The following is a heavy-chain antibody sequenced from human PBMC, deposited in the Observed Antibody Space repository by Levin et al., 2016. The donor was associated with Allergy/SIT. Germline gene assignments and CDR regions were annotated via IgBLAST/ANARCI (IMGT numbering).Heavy chain of an antibody. CDR2: IIPIFGTA. CDR3: ARRSRDCSSTSCLYAHFDY. D-gene: IGHD2-2*01. J-gene: IGHJ4*02. Sequence: WVRQAPGQGLEWMGGIIPIFGTANYAQKFQGRVTITADESTSTAYMELSSLRSEDTAVYYCARRSRDCSSTSCLYAHFDYWGQGTLVTVSS. V-gene: IGHV1-69*01.